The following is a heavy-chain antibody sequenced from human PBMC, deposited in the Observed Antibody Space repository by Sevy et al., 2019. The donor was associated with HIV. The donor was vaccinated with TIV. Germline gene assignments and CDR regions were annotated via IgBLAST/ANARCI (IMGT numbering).Heavy chain of an antibody. D-gene: IGHD6-13*01. J-gene: IGHJ4*02. CDR1: GGSFSGYY. V-gene: IGHV4-34*01. CDR2: INHSGST. CDR3: ARGRARIAAAGYYFDY. Sequence: SETLSLTCAVYGGSFSGYYGSWIRQPPGKGLEWIGEINHSGSTNYNPSLKSRVTISVDTSKNQFSLKLSSVTAADTAVYYCARGRARIAAAGYYFDYWGQGTLVTVSS.